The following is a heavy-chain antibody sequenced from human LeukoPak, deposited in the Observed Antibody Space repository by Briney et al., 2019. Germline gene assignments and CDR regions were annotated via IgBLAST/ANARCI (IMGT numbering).Heavy chain of an antibody. CDR2: IYPGDSDT. D-gene: IGHD3-22*01. Sequence: GESLQISWQGSGYSFTSYWIGWMRQMPGKGLEWMGIIYPGDSDTRYSPSFQGQVTISADKSISTVYLQWSSLKASDTAMYYCARADSSGYYYEAFDYWGQGTLVTGSS. V-gene: IGHV5-51*01. J-gene: IGHJ4*02. CDR3: ARADSSGYYYEAFDY. CDR1: GYSFTSYW.